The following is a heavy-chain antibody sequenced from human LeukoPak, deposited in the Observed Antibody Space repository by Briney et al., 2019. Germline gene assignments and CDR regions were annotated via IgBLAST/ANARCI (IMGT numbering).Heavy chain of an antibody. CDR2: INEDGSEK. Sequence: GGSLRLSCAAAGFTFSGYWMSWVRQTTEKGLGCVAKINEDGSEKHYVDSVRGRFTISRDNAKNSFYLQMNSLRVEDTAVYYCARDYRGGWNDYWGQGTLVTVSS. V-gene: IGHV3-7*01. CDR3: ARDYRGGWNDY. J-gene: IGHJ4*02. CDR1: GFTFSGYW. D-gene: IGHD1-26*01.